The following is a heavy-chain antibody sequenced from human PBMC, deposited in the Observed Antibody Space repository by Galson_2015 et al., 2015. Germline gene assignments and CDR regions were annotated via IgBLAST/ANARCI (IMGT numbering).Heavy chain of an antibody. CDR2: INPYTGNT. CDR3: ARDAAAAGTGAYFRH. V-gene: IGHV1-18*01. D-gene: IGHD6-13*01. CDR1: GYTFSSYG. J-gene: IGHJ1*01. Sequence: SVKVSCKASGYTFSSYGISWVRQAPGQGLEWVGWINPYTGNTNYAQKVQGRVTMTTDTSTSTAYMELRSLRSDDTALYYCARDAAAAGTGAYFRHWGQGTLVTVSS.